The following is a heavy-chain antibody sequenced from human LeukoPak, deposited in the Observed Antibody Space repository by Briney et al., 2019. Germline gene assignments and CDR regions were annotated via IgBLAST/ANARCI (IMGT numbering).Heavy chain of an antibody. J-gene: IGHJ5*02. CDR1: GYTFTSYA. CDR3: ARSPTAYSSGWYFWFDP. Sequence: ASVKVSCKASGYTFTSYAMHWVRQAPGQRLEWMGWINAGNGNTKYSQKFQGRVTITRDTSASTAYMELSSLRSEDTAVYYCARSPTAYSSGWYFWFDPWGQGTPVTVSS. V-gene: IGHV1-3*01. CDR2: INAGNGNT. D-gene: IGHD6-19*01.